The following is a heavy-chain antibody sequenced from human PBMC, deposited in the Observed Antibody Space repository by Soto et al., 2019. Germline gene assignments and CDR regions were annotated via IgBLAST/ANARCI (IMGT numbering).Heavy chain of an antibody. D-gene: IGHD1-26*01. CDR3: AKVGFSGSSTYYYYYGMDV. J-gene: IGHJ6*02. CDR2: ISYDGSNK. V-gene: IGHV3-30*18. Sequence: GSLRLSCAASGFTFSNYGMHWVRQAPGKGLGWVAVISYDGSNKYHADSVKGRFTISRDNSKNTLYLQMNSLRAEDTAVYYCAKVGFSGSSTYYYYYGMDVWGQGTTVTVSS. CDR1: GFTFSNYG.